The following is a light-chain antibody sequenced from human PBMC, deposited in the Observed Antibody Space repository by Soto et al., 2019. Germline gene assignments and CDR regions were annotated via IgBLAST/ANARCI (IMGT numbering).Light chain of an antibody. CDR3: NSYTNTAARV. J-gene: IGLJ1*01. V-gene: IGLV2-14*01. Sequence: QSALTQPASVSGSPGQSLTISCTGTINDIGTFPFVSWYQQHPGRAPKVIIYEVDKRPSGVSNRFSGSKSGNTATLTISGLQAEDEADYYCNSYTNTAARVFGTGTKVTVL. CDR2: EVD. CDR1: INDIGTFPF.